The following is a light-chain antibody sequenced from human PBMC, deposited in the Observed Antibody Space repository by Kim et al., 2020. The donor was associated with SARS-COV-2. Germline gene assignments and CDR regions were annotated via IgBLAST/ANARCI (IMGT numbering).Light chain of an antibody. CDR3: KQYDNLPYT. CDR2: DAS. CDR1: QDISNY. V-gene: IGKV1-33*01. Sequence: SASVGDRVTITCQASQDISNYLNWYQQKPGKAPKLLIYDASNLETGVPSRFSGSGSGTDFTFTISSLQPEYIATYYCKQYDNLPYTFGQGTKLEI. J-gene: IGKJ2*01.